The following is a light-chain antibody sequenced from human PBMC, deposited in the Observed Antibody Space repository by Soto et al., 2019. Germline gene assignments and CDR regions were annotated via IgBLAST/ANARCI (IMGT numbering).Light chain of an antibody. J-gene: IGKJ1*01. Sequence: DIQMTQSPSTLSASVGDRVTITCRASQYIHNYLAWYQQKPGEAPKLMIYEAANLESGVPSRFSGSGTGTEFTLTISSLQPDDFATSYCQQSNNYPWTFGQGTRVE. CDR3: QQSNNYPWT. CDR2: EAA. CDR1: QYIHNY. V-gene: IGKV1-5*03.